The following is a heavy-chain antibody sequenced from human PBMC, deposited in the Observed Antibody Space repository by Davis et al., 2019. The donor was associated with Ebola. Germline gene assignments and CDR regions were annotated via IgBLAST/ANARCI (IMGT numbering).Heavy chain of an antibody. CDR2: INPSGGST. V-gene: IGHV1-46*01. CDR3: ATGLVF. D-gene: IGHD3/OR15-3a*01. J-gene: IGHJ4*02. Sequence: AASVKVSCKASGYTFTSYYMHWVRQAPGQGLEWMGIINPSGGSTSYAQKFQGRVTMTEDTSTYTAYMILGGLRYEDTAVYYCATGLVFWGQGTLVTVSS. CDR1: GYTFTSYY.